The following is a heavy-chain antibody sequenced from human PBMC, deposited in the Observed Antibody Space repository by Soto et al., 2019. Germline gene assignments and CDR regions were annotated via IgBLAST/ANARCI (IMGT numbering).Heavy chain of an antibody. J-gene: IGHJ4*02. CDR2: INADSSHA. D-gene: IGHD4-17*01. Sequence: GGSLRLSCAASGFTFNSYVFHWVRQAPGKGLIWVSHINADSSHATYTDSVRGRFTISRDNAKNTVYLQMNNLRAEDTAIYYCTRDHYGVTDYWGQGTPVTVSS. CDR1: GFTFNSYV. CDR3: TRDHYGVTDY. V-gene: IGHV3-74*03.